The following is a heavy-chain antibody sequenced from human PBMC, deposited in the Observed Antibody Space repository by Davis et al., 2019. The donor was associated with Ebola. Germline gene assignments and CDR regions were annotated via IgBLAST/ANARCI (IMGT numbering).Heavy chain of an antibody. CDR2: IIPIFGTA. V-gene: IGHV1-69*13. CDR1: GGTFSSYA. CDR3: ARVERYFDWLLTPGYYGMDV. Sequence: AASVKVSCKASGGTFSSYAISWVRQAPGQGLEWLGGIIPIFGTANYAQKFQGRVTITADESTSTAYMELRSLRSDDTAVYYCARVERYFDWLLTPGYYGMDVWGQGTTVTVSS. D-gene: IGHD3-9*01. J-gene: IGHJ6*02.